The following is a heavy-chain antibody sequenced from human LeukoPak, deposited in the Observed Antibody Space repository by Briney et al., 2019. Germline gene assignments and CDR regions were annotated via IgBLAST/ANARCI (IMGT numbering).Heavy chain of an antibody. V-gene: IGHV3-53*01. J-gene: IGHJ4*02. D-gene: IGHD2-21*02. CDR3: AKEIDGDHTAVDD. Sequence: GGSLRLSCAASGFTVSSNYMSWVRQAPGKGLEWVSVIYSGGSTYYADSVKGRFTISRDNSKNTLYLQMNSLRAEDTAVYYCAKEIDGDHTAVDDWGQGTLVTVSS. CDR2: IYSGGST. CDR1: GFTVSSNY.